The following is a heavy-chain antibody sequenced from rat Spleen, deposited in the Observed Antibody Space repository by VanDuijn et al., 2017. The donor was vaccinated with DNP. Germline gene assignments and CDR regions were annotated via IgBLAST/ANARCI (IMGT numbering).Heavy chain of an antibody. CDR1: GFTFNNYW. D-gene: IGHD1-2*01. Sequence: EVQLVESGGDLVQPGRSLKLSCVASGFTFNNYWMTWIRQVPGQGLEWVASITSSEGNTNYRDSGKGRFTIPRNNAENTLYLQMNILRSEYSATYYGATHKCSSYSYALDVCAQGTADTVSS. V-gene: IGHV5-31*01. J-gene: IGHJ4*01. CDR3: ATHKCSSYSYALDV. CDR2: ITSSEGNT.